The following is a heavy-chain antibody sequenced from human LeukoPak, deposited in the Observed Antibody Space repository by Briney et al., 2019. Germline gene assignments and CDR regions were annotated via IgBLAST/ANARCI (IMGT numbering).Heavy chain of an antibody. CDR1: GFTLNMYS. D-gene: IGHD3-3*01. CDR3: AKDGFQSSEWSPPLNS. CDR2: ISGHAGST. J-gene: IGHJ4*02. Sequence: RGSLRLSCEISGFTLNMYSMSWVRQAPGKGLEWVSLISGHAGSTQYADSVEGRFTISRDVRRNTLYLQMYSLRAEDTATYFCAKDGFQSSEWSPPLNSWGQGTLVTVSA. V-gene: IGHV3-23*01.